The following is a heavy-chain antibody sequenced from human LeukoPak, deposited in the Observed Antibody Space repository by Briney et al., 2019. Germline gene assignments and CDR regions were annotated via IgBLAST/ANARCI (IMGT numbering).Heavy chain of an antibody. Sequence: SETLSLTCAVYGGSFSGYYWRWIRQPPGKGLEWIGEINHSGSTNYNPSLKSRVTISVDTSKNQFSLKLSSVTAADTAVYYCASPYYYGSGSYGNAFDIWGQGTMVTVSS. D-gene: IGHD3-10*01. CDR1: GGSFSGYY. J-gene: IGHJ3*02. V-gene: IGHV4-34*01. CDR3: ASPYYYGSGSYGNAFDI. CDR2: INHSGST.